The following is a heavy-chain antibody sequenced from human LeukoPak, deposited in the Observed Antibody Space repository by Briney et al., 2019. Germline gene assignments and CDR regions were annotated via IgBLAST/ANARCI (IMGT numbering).Heavy chain of an antibody. CDR1: GYTFTSYD. D-gene: IGHD3-9*01. V-gene: IGHV1-8*01. CDR2: MNPNSGNT. J-gene: IGHJ5*02. Sequence: ASVKVSCKASGYTFTSYDINWVRQATGQGLEWTGWMNPNSGNTGYAQKFQGRVTMTGNTSISTAYMELSSLRSEDTAVYYCARGPRYFDWLLSRYNWFDPWGQGTLVTASS. CDR3: ARGPRYFDWLLSRYNWFDP.